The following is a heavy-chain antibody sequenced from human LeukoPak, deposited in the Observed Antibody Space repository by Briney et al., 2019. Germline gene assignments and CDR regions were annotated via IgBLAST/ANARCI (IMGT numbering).Heavy chain of an antibody. CDR3: ARRSRVVDVYDYYYIDF. Sequence: SETLCLTCTASGGTISSYYWSWIRQPPGKGLQWIGDIYYSGSTNDNPSLMRRVTISVGTSKNHLSLKLITVTAADTAANYCARRSRVVDVYDYYYIDFWGQGTMVTVSS. V-gene: IGHV4-59*01. CDR1: GGTISSYY. J-gene: IGHJ6*03. D-gene: IGHD2-21*01. CDR2: IYYSGST.